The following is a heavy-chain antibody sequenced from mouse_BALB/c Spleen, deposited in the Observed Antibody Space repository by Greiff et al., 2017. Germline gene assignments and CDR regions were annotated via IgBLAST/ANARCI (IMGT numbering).Heavy chain of an antibody. CDR3: ARDRGGYYGSSWFAY. Sequence: VQLVESGPGLVAPSQSLSITCTVSGFSLTSYGVHWVRQPPGKGLEWLGVIWAGGSTNYNSALMSRLSISKDNSKSQVFLKMNSLQTDDTAMYYCARDRGGYYGSSWFAYWGQGTLVTVSA. V-gene: IGHV2-9*02. D-gene: IGHD1-1*01. CDR1: GFSLTSYG. J-gene: IGHJ3*01. CDR2: IWAGGST.